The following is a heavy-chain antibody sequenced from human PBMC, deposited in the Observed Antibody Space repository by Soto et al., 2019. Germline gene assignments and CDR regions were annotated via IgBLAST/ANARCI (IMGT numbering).Heavy chain of an antibody. D-gene: IGHD6-19*01. CDR3: ARTSEIAVVGHDDHIDY. CDR2: IYPGDSDT. V-gene: IGHV5-51*01. J-gene: IGHJ4*02. Sequence: GESLKISCKGSGYSFTSYWIGWVRQMPGKGLEWMGIIYPGDSDTRYSPSFQGQVTISADKSISTAYLQWGSLKASDTAMYYCARTSEIAVVGHDDHIDYWGQGTLVTVSS. CDR1: GYSFTSYW.